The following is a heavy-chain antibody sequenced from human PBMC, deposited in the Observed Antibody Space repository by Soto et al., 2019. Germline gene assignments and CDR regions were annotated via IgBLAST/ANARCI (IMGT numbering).Heavy chain of an antibody. V-gene: IGHV4-30-4*01. CDR3: ARTVISGLYFAY. CDR1: GGSISSGAYY. D-gene: IGHD2-21*01. CDR2: IYYSGST. J-gene: IGHJ4*02. Sequence: PSETLSLTCTVSGGSISSGAYYWSWIRQPPGKGLEWIGYIYYSGSTYYNPSPKSRVTISVDTSKNQFSLKLSSVTAADTAVYYCARTVISGLYFAYWGQGTLVTVSS.